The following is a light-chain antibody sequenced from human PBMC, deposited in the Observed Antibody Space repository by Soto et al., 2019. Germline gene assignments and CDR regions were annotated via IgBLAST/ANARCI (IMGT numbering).Light chain of an antibody. CDR3: AAWDDSLSGV. Sequence: QSVLTQPPSASGTPGQRVTFSCSGSSSNIGSNYVYWYQQLPGTAPKLLIYRNNQRPSGVPDRFSGSKSGTSASLAISGLRSEDEADYYCAAWDDSLSGVFGGGTQLTVL. CDR2: RNN. CDR1: SSNIGSNY. J-gene: IGLJ2*01. V-gene: IGLV1-47*01.